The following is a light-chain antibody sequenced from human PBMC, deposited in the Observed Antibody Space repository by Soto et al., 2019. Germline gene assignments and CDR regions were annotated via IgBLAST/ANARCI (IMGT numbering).Light chain of an antibody. CDR1: QSISSY. CDR3: QQSYSTPFT. J-gene: IGKJ3*01. Sequence: DIKMTQSPSSLSASVGDRVTITCRASQSISSYLNWYQQKPGKAPKLLIYAASSLQSGVPSSFSGSGSGTDFTLTISSLQPEDFATYYCQQSYSTPFTFGPGTKVDI. V-gene: IGKV1-39*01. CDR2: AAS.